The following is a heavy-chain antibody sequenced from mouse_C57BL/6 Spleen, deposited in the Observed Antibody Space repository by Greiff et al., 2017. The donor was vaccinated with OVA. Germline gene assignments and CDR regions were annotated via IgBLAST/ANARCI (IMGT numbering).Heavy chain of an antibody. Sequence: VQLQQPGAELVKPGASVKLSCKASGYTFTSYWMHWVKQRPGRGLEWIGRIDPNSGGTKYNEKFKSKATLTVDKPSSTAYMQLSSLTSEDSAVYYCAKDYYGSSYVGYFDYWGQGTTLTVSS. V-gene: IGHV1-72*01. J-gene: IGHJ2*01. CDR2: IDPNSGGT. D-gene: IGHD1-1*01. CDR1: GYTFTSYW. CDR3: AKDYYGSSYVGYFDY.